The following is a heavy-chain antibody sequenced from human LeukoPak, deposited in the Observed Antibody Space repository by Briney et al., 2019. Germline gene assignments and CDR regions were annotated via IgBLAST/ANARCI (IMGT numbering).Heavy chain of an antibody. D-gene: IGHD2-15*01. CDR1: GSSISSGGYY. Sequence: RSSETLSLTCTVSGSSISSGGYYWSWIRQPPGKGLEWIGEINHSGSTNYNPSLKSRVTISVDTSKNQFSLKLSSVTAADTAVYYCAVTDPSRGGKAATPKYYYYGMDVWGQGTTVTVSS. CDR2: INHSGST. J-gene: IGHJ6*02. CDR3: AVTDPSRGGKAATPKYYYYGMDV. V-gene: IGHV4-39*07.